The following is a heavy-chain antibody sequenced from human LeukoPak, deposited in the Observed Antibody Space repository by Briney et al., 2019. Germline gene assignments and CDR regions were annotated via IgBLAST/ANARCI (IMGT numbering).Heavy chain of an antibody. CDR2: IRYDGSNK. CDR3: AKEAYYGPSEGENYFDY. Sequence: GGSLRLSCAASGFTFSSYGMHWVRQAPGKGLEWVAFIRYDGSNKYYADSVKGRFTISRDNSKNTLYLQMNSLRAEDTAVYYCAKEAYYGPSEGENYFDYWGQGTLVTVSS. J-gene: IGHJ4*02. CDR1: GFTFSSYG. D-gene: IGHD3-10*01. V-gene: IGHV3-30*02.